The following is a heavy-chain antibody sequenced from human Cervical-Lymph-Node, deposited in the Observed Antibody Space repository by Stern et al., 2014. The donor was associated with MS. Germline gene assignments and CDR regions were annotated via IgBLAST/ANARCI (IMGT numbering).Heavy chain of an antibody. Sequence: VQLLESGPGLVKPSQTLSLTCTVSGGSISPGGYYCTWIRQHPGKGLEWIGQIPYSEYTYHNTSLKSRVTISADTSKNQFSLRLSSVTAADTAVYYCAREDASGDFRGSSPWGQGTLVTVSS. CDR2: IPYSEYT. D-gene: IGHD4-17*01. CDR1: GGSISPGGYY. CDR3: AREDASGDFRGSSP. V-gene: IGHV4-31*03. J-gene: IGHJ5*02.